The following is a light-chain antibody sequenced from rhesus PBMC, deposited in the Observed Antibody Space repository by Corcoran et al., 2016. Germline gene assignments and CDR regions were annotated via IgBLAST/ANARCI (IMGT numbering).Light chain of an antibody. CDR3: YQYSSGYS. CDR1: SSVIIY. Sequence: QVILTQSPATLSLSPGERATLSCRSSSSVIIYLPWYQQTPGQAPRLLIYGASSRVTGFPDRFSCRGSGTDFPLTISSLEPEEVGLCRCYQYSSGYSFGQGAKVEIE. V-gene: IGKV3-10*01. CDR2: GAS. J-gene: IGKJ2*01.